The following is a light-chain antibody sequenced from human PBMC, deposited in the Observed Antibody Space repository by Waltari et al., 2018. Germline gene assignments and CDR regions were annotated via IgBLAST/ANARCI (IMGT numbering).Light chain of an antibody. CDR2: GAS. J-gene: IGKJ3*01. Sequence: EIVLTQSPGTLSLSPGERATLSCRASQSISASYLAWYQQKPGQAPRLLIYGASSRATGIPDRFSGIGSGTDFTLSISRLEPEDFAVDYCQQYGGSPPFTFSPGTKVDIK. CDR1: QSISASY. V-gene: IGKV3-20*01. CDR3: QQYGGSPPFT.